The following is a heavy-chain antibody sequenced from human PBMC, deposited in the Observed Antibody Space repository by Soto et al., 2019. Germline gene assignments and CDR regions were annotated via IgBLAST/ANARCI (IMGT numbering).Heavy chain of an antibody. CDR2: INPSGGST. J-gene: IGHJ4*02. D-gene: IGHD5-18*01. CDR1: GYTFTSYY. Sequence: ASVKVSCKASGYTFTSYYMHWVRQAPGQGLEWMGIINPSGGSTSYAQKFQGRVTMTRDTSTSTAYMELSSLRSDDTAVYYCARDDVDTKAFDYWGQGTLVTVSS. CDR3: ARDDVDTKAFDY. V-gene: IGHV1-46*01.